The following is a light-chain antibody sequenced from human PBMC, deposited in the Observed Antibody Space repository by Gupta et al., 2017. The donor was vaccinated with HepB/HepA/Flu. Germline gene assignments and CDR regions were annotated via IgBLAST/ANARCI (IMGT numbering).Light chain of an antibody. CDR3: SQGLQTPIT. V-gene: IGKV2-28*01. CDR2: LTS. Sequence: DVVMTQSPLSLPVTPGEPASISCRSSQSLLHSNGYTYLDWYLQKPGQSPQLLIYLTSHRASGVPDRFSGSGSGTDFTLKINRVEAEDVGIYYCSQGLQTPITFGGGTKVEIK. CDR1: QSLLHSNGYTY. J-gene: IGKJ4*01.